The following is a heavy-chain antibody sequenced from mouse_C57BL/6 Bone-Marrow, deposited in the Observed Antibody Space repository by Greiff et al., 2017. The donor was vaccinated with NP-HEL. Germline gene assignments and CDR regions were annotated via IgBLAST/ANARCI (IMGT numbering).Heavy chain of an antibody. CDR1: GYSFTGYY. J-gene: IGHJ4*01. CDR2: INPSTGGT. V-gene: IGHV1-42*01. Sequence: VQLKQSGPELVKPGASVKISCKASGYSFTGYYMNWVKQSPEKSLEWIGEINPSTGGTTYNQKFKAKATLTVDKSSSTAYMQLKSLTSEDSAVYYCARRLLRSPYAMDYWGQGTSVTVSS. D-gene: IGHD1-1*01. CDR3: ARRLLRSPYAMDY.